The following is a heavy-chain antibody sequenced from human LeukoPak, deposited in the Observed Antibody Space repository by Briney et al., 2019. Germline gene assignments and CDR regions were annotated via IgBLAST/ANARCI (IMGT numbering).Heavy chain of an antibody. D-gene: IGHD1-26*01. Sequence: ASETLSLTCTASGCTISSYYWSWIRQAPGKGLEWVGYINCSGSTNYNPALTRRATITVDTSKNHFSLRLSSVTVADTAVYYWARRRGRTYYFDYWGQGTLLTVSS. V-gene: IGHV4-59*08. CDR3: ARRRGRTYYFDY. CDR1: GCTISSYY. J-gene: IGHJ4*02. CDR2: INCSGST.